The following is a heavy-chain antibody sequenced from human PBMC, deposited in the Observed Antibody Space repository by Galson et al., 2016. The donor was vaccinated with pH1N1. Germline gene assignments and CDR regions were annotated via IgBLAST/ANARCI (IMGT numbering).Heavy chain of an antibody. J-gene: IGHJ4*02. Sequence: SLRLSCAASGFTFSRYYMTWVRQAPGKGLEWVAHIKQDGSEKNYVDSVKGRFTISRDNAKNSVYLQLNSLRAEDTAVYYCAKENWGCEYWGQGTLVTVSS. V-gene: IGHV3-7*01. CDR1: GFTFSRYY. CDR2: IKQDGSEK. CDR3: AKENWGCEY. D-gene: IGHD7-27*01.